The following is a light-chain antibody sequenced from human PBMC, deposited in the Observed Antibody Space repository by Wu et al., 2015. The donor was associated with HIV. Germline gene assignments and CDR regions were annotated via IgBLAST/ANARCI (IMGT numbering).Light chain of an antibody. CDR3: QQYNSYWT. V-gene: IGKV1-5*03. CDR1: QGISNF. J-gene: IGKJ1*01. Sequence: DIQMTQSPSSLSASVGDRVTITCRASQGISNFLAWYQQKPGKAPKLLIYKASTLESGVPSRFSGSGSGTEFTLTISSLQPDDFATYYCQQYNSYWTFGQGTKVEFK. CDR2: KAS.